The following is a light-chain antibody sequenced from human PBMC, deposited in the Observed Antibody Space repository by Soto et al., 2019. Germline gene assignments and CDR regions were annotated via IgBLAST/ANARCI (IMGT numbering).Light chain of an antibody. CDR1: QTLSINY. CDR2: AAS. CDR3: QQYYGAPLT. Sequence: EIVLTQSPDTLSLSQGERETLFCRASQTLSINYLAWYQQKPGQAPRLLFYAASTRDTGISDRFNGSGSGTDFSLTINRLEPEDFSEYYCQQYYGAPLTFGPGTKVDVK. J-gene: IGKJ3*01. V-gene: IGKV3-20*01.